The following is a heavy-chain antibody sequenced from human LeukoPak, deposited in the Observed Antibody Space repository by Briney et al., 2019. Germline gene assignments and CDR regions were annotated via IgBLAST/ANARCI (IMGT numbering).Heavy chain of an antibody. J-gene: IGHJ6*03. CDR3: ARETGATMYYYYYMDV. V-gene: IGHV4-61*02. CDR2: IYTSGST. Sequence: PSQTLSLTCTVSGGSISSGSYYWSWIRQPAGKGLEWIGRIYTSGSTNYNPSLKSRVTISVDTSKNQFSLKLSSVTAADTAVYYCARETGATMYYYYYMDVWGKGTTVTVSS. CDR1: GGSISSGSYY. D-gene: IGHD1-26*01.